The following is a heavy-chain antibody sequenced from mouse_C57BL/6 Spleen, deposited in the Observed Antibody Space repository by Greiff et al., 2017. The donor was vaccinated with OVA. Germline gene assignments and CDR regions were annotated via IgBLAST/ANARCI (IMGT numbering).Heavy chain of an antibody. CDR3: ARAGGYVGAMDY. V-gene: IGHV1-69*01. J-gene: IGHJ4*01. CDR2: IDPSDSYT. D-gene: IGHD3-1*01. Sequence: VQRVESGAELVMPGASVKLSCKASGYTFTSYWMHWVKQRPGQGLEWIGEIDPSDSYTNYNQKFKGKSTLTVDKSSSTAYMQLSSLTSEDSAVYYCARAGGYVGAMDYWGQGTSVTVSS. CDR1: GYTFTSYW.